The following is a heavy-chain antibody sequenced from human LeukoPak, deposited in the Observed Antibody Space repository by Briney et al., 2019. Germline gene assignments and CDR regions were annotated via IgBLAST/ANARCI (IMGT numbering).Heavy chain of an antibody. D-gene: IGHD2-15*01. Sequence: SETLSLTCAVYGGSFSGYYWSWIRQPPGKGLEWIGSIYYSGSTYYNPSLKSRVTISVDTSKNQFSLKLSSVTAADTAVYYCARDHVGGGGDYWGQGTLVTVSS. CDR1: GGSFSGYY. CDR2: IYYSGST. J-gene: IGHJ4*02. V-gene: IGHV4-34*01. CDR3: ARDHVGGGGDY.